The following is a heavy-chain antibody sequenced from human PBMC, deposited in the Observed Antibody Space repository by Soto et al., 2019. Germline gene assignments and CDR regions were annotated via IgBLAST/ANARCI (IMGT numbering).Heavy chain of an antibody. V-gene: IGHV1-69*13. J-gene: IGHJ5*02. CDR2: IIPIFGTA. Sequence: ASVKVSCKASGGTFSSYAISWVRQAPGQGLEWMGGIIPIFGTANYAQKFQGRVTITADESTSTAYMELSSLRSEDTAVYYCARTPTVRIAAPVWFDPWGQGTLVTVSS. CDR3: ARTPTVRIAAPVWFDP. D-gene: IGHD6-6*01. CDR1: GGTFSSYA.